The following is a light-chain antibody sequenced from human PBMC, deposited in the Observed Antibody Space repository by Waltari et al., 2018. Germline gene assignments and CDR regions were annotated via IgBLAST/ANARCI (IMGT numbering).Light chain of an antibody. J-gene: IGKJ1*01. CDR3: LQHNSYPQT. V-gene: IGKV1-17*02. Sequence: DIQMTQSPSSLSASVGDRVNITCRASQDIRSDLGWFQQKPGKAPKRLIYAGLRLQSGVPSRFSGSWFGTEFTLTITDLQPDDFATYYCLQHNSYPQTFGQGTKVDFK. CDR2: AGL. CDR1: QDIRSD.